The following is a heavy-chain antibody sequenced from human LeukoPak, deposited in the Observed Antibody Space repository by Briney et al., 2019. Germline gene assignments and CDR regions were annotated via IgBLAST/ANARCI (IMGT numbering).Heavy chain of an antibody. Sequence: GRSLRLSCAASGFTFRGYGMHWVRQAPGKGLEWVAIVWYDGNNKYYADSVKGRFTVSRDNSKDTVSLQLNSLRAEDTAVYYCARGSEAAAGAFDYWGQGALVTVPS. CDR1: GFTFRGYG. CDR2: VWYDGNNK. D-gene: IGHD6-13*01. CDR3: ARGSEAAAGAFDY. J-gene: IGHJ4*02. V-gene: IGHV3-33*01.